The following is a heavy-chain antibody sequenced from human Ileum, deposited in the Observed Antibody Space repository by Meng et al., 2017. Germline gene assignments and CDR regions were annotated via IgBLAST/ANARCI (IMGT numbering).Heavy chain of an antibody. J-gene: IGHJ4*02. V-gene: IGHV4-4*02. CDR1: CDSISSSGW. CDR3: ARHIVGPTPGMEY. CDR2: IYQSGST. Sequence: GRVQGSGPGRGKPSGTLSLTCAGSCDSISSSGWWSWVRQPPGKGLEWIGQIYQSGSTNYNPSLKSRVTISIDRSENQLSLKLSSVTAADTAVYYCARHIVGPTPGMEYWGQGTLVTVSS. D-gene: IGHD1-26*01.